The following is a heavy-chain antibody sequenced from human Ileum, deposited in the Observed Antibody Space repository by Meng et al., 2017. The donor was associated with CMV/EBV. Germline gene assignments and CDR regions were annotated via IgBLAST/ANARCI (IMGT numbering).Heavy chain of an antibody. CDR2: IKSKGSGGTS. Sequence: VQLLEAGEGLGKPVGSLRVSCVGSGFNFNDAWMSWVRQAPGKGLEWIGRIKSKGSGGTSDYAAPVKERFTISRDDSKNTVYLQMDSLEVEDTGIYFCAWDIDRFLVEWGQGALVTVSS. V-gene: IGHV3-15*01. J-gene: IGHJ4*02. CDR1: GFNFNDAW. D-gene: IGHD5-12*01. CDR3: AWDIDRFLVE.